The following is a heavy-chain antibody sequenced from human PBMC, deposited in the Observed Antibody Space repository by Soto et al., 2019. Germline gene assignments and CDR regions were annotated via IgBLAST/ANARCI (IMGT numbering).Heavy chain of an antibody. J-gene: IGHJ4*02. V-gene: IGHV3-33*01. CDR3: ARASGPRGLDY. Sequence: PWGSLRLSCAASGFAFSSHGMHWVRQAPGKGLEWVAVIWYDGSDEYYADSVKGRFSITRDNSENTMFLQMNSLRAEDTAVYYCARASGPRGLDYWGQGPLVTVSS. D-gene: IGHD3-16*01. CDR1: GFAFSSHG. CDR2: IWYDGSDE.